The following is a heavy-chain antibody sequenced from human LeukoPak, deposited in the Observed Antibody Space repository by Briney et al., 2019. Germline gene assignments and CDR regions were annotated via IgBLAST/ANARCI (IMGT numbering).Heavy chain of an antibody. Sequence: SVKVSCRASGGTFSSYAFSWVRQAPGQGLEWMGGIIPMFGTANYAQKFQGRVSITADKSTSTAYMELSSVRSEDTAVYYCARGAPGQNPDYWGQGTLVTVSS. CDR2: IIPMFGTA. CDR3: ARGAPGQNPDY. J-gene: IGHJ4*02. D-gene: IGHD2/OR15-2a*01. V-gene: IGHV1-69*06. CDR1: GGTFSSYA.